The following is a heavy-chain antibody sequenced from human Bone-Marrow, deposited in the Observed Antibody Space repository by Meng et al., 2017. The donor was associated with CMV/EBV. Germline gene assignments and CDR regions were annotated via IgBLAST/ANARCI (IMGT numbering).Heavy chain of an antibody. Sequence: SVKVSCKASGGTFSSYAISWVRQAPGQGLEWMGGIIPIFGTANYAQKFQGRVTITTDESTSTAYMELSSLRSDDTAVYYCARDLALPRSAVFDYWGQGTLVTVSS. CDR2: IIPIFGTA. D-gene: IGHD3-16*01. J-gene: IGHJ4*02. CDR1: GGTFSSYA. CDR3: ARDLALPRSAVFDY. V-gene: IGHV1-69*05.